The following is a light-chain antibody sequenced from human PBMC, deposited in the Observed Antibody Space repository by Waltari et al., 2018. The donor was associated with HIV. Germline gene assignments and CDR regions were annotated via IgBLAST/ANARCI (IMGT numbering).Light chain of an antibody. J-gene: IGLJ3*02. Sequence: QSTLTQPASVSGSPGQSVTISCIGTASDFGPSKYVSWYQQHPGNVPKVIIYEVTSRPSGVSHRFSASKSGNTASLTISRLQPEDEAVYFCSTHTADYTLAFGGGTHLTVL. CDR3: STHTADYTLA. CDR2: EVT. V-gene: IGLV2-14*03. CDR1: ASDFGPSKY.